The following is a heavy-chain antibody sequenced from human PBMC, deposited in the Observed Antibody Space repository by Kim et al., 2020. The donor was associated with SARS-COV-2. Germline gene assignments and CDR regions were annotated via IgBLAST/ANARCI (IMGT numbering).Heavy chain of an antibody. J-gene: IGHJ3*02. CDR2: ISSDGDSP. Sequence: GGSLRLSCAASGFDFDNYAMTWVRQAPGKGLEWVSTISSDGDSPYYADSVKGRFTISRDNSKSTLYLQMNSLRAEDTAIYYCANPFATAYDGPSDGFAMWGRGTMVTVPS. V-gene: IGHV3-23*01. CDR1: GFDFDNYA. CDR3: ANPFATAYDGPSDGFAM. D-gene: IGHD3-22*01.